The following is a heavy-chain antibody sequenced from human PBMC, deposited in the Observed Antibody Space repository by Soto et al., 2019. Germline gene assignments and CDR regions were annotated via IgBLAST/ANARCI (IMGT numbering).Heavy chain of an antibody. CDR1: GGSISSYY. J-gene: IGHJ4*02. Sequence: SETLSLTCTVSGGSISSYYWSWIRQPAGKGLEWIGRIYTSGSTNYNPSLKSRVTMSVDTSKNQFSLKLSSVTAADTAVYYCARWGYGSGSYPHFDYWGQGTLVTVLL. D-gene: IGHD3-10*01. CDR2: IYTSGST. CDR3: ARWGYGSGSYPHFDY. V-gene: IGHV4-4*07.